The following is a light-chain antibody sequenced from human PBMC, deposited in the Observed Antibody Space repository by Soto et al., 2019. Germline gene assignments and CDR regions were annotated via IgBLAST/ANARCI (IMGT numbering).Light chain of an antibody. CDR3: KHYNSYLET. J-gene: IGKJ1*01. CDR2: QAS. CDR1: EFISKF. Sequence: DIQITQSPSTLSASVGDRVTITCRASEFISKFLAWYQQKPGTAPKLLIYQASRLESGVPSRFSGSGSGTEFTLTITSLQPDDFATYYCKHYNSYLETFGQGTKVEIK. V-gene: IGKV1-5*03.